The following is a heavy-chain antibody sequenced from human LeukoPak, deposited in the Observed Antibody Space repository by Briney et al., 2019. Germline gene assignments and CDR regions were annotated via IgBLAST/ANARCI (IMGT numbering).Heavy chain of an antibody. CDR1: GGTFSSYA. J-gene: IGHJ3*02. Sequence: GASVKVSCKASGGTFSSYAISWVRQAPGQGLEWMGGIIPIFGTANYAQKFQGRVTITRNTSISTAYMELSSLRSEDTAVYYCARGPRAVFFGGGADAFDIWGQGTMVTVSS. CDR3: ARGPRAVFFGGGADAFDI. V-gene: IGHV1-69*05. D-gene: IGHD3-3*01. CDR2: IIPIFGTA.